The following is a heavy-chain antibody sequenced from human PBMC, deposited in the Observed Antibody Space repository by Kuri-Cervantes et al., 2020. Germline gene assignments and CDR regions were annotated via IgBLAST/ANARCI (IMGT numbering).Heavy chain of an antibody. CDR3: ARGRTDGDSSGYQRFDY. CDR2: ISYSGNTI. CDR1: GFTFSSYS. J-gene: IGHJ4*02. D-gene: IGHD3-22*01. Sequence: GGSLRLSCAASGFTFSSYSMNWVRQAPGKGLEWISYISYSGNTIHYADSVKGRFTISRDSAKNPLFLQMNSLRDEDTAVYYCARGRTDGDSSGYQRFDYWGRGTLVTVSS. V-gene: IGHV3-48*02.